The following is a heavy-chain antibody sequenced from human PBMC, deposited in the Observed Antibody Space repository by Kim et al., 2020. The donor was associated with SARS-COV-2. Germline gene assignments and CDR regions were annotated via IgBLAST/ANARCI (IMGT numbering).Heavy chain of an antibody. Sequence: SETLSLTCTVSGGSISSSSYYWGWIRQPPGKGLEWIGSIYYSGSTYYNPSLKSRVTISVDTSKNQFSLKLSSVTAADTAVYYCARHPRQTHYYYDSSEY. D-gene: IGHD3-22*01. CDR1: GGSISSSSYY. V-gene: IGHV4-39*01. CDR2: IYYSGST. J-gene: IGHJ1*01. CDR3: ARHPRQTHYYYDSSEY.